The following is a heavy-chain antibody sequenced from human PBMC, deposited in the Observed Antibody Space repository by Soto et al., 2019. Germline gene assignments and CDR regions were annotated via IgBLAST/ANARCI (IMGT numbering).Heavy chain of an antibody. Sequence: SGPTLVNPTETLTLTCTVSGFSLSNARMGVSWIRQPPGKALEWLAHSFSNDEKSYSTSLKSRLTISKDTSKSQVVLTMTNMDPVDTATYYCARMNWHRTSRYFDFWGQGTLVTVSS. CDR1: GFSLSNARMG. CDR2: SFSNDEK. J-gene: IGHJ4*02. D-gene: IGHD1-7*01. CDR3: ARMNWHRTSRYFDF. V-gene: IGHV2-26*01.